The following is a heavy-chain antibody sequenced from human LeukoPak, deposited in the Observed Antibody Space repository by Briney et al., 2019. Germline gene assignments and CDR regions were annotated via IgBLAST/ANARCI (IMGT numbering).Heavy chain of an antibody. CDR3: AKVDYGFGFFFADAFDI. CDR1: GFTFSSYA. V-gene: IGHV3-23*01. J-gene: IGHJ3*02. CDR2: ISGSGGST. D-gene: IGHD3/OR15-3a*01. Sequence: PGGSLRLSCAASGFTFSSYAMSWVRQAPGKGLEWVSAISGSGGSTYYADSVKGRFTISRDNSKNTLYLQMNSLRAEDTAVYYCAKVDYGFGFFFADAFDIWGQGTMVTVSS.